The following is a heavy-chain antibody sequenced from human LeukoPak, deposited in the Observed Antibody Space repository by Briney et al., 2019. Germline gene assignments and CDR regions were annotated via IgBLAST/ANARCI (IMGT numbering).Heavy chain of an antibody. J-gene: IGHJ4*02. CDR2: IIPIFGTA. V-gene: IGHV1-69*13. CDR1: GGTFSSYA. Sequence: ASVKVSCKASGGTFSSYAISWVRQAPGQGLEWMGGIIPIFGTANYAQKFQGRVTISADESTSTAYMELSSLRSEDRAVYYCARDWYYYDSSGFYYALRYWGQGTLVTVSS. D-gene: IGHD3-22*01. CDR3: ARDWYYYDSSGFYYALRY.